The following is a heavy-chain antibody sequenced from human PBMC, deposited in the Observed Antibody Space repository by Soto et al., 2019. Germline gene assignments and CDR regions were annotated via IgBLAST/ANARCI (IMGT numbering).Heavy chain of an antibody. CDR3: ARQGRNTKIVLVKHYAADF. D-gene: IGHD3-22*01. CDR1: GGSISSSSYY. J-gene: IGHJ6*02. CDR2: IYYDGTT. V-gene: IGHV4-39*01. Sequence: PSEAVSLTFSFSGGSISSSSYYWAWIRQPPVKGLEWIVAIYYDGTTYYTESLKSRVSISVDTSKNQFSLKLNSVTAADTAVYFCARQGRNTKIVLVKHYAADFWGQGTAVTVSS.